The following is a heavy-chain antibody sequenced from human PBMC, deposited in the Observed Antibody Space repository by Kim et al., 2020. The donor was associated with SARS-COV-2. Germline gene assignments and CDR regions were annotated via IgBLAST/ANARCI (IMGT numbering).Heavy chain of an antibody. CDR1: GYTFTSYY. CDR2: INPSGGST. D-gene: IGHD3-10*01. V-gene: IGHV1-46*01. CDR3: ARDRYVTMVRGVIKGGWFDP. Sequence: ASVKVSCKASGYTFTSYYMHWVRQAPGQGLEWMGIINPSGGSTSYAQKFQGRVTMTRDTSTSTVYMELSSLRSEDTAVYYCARDRYVTMVRGVIKGGWFDPWGQGTLVTVSS. J-gene: IGHJ5*02.